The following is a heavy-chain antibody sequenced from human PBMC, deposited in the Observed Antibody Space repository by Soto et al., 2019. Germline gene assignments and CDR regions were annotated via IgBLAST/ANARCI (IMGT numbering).Heavy chain of an antibody. D-gene: IGHD3-9*01. J-gene: IGHJ4*02. Sequence: PSETLSLTCIVSGDSISSSSYYWGWIRQPPGKGLEWIGSIYYSGSTYYNPSLKSRVTISVDTSKNQFSLKLSSVTAADTAVYYCAPTGVLRYFDWSNWGQGTLVTVSS. CDR3: APTGVLRYFDWSN. CDR2: IYYSGST. CDR1: GDSISSSSYY. V-gene: IGHV4-39*01.